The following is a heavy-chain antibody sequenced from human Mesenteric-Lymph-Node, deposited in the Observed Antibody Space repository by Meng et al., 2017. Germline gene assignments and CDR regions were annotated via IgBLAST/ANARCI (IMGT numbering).Heavy chain of an antibody. CDR3: ARGALSESVTRFFDF. J-gene: IGHJ4*02. D-gene: IGHD3-3*01. CDR1: GFTFNRYD. Sequence: GESLKISCAASGFTFNRYDINWVRQSPGKGLEWVSLISDNGAGTYYADSVRGRFTISRDNSKNTLYLQMNSLRVDDTAIYYCARGALSESVTRFFDFWGRGTLVTVSS. V-gene: IGHV3-23*01. CDR2: ISDNGAGT.